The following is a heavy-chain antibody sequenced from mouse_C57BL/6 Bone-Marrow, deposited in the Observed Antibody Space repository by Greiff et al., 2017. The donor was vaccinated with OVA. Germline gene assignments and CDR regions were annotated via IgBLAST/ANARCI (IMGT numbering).Heavy chain of an antibody. CDR1: GFTFSDYY. D-gene: IGHD2-4*01. Sequence: DVQLVESGGGLVQPGGSLKLSCAASGFTFSDYYMYWVRQTPEKRLEWVAYISNGGGSTYYPDTVKGRFTISRDNAKNTLYLQMSRLKSEDTAMYYCARIYYDYAYFDVWGTGTTVTVSS. J-gene: IGHJ1*03. CDR3: ARIYYDYAYFDV. V-gene: IGHV5-12*01. CDR2: ISNGGGST.